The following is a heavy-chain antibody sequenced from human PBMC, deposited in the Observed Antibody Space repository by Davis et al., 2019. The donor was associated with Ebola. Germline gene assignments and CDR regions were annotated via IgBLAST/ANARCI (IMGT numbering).Heavy chain of an antibody. CDR1: GFTFSSHA. CDR2: ISGSGGST. J-gene: IGHJ4*02. CDR3: AKVYHGSSGYPAV. Sequence: GESLKISCAASGFTFSSHAMSWVRQAPGKGLEWVSAISGSGGSTYYADSVKGRFTIPRDNSKNTLYLQMNSLRAEDTAVYYCAKVYHGSSGYPAVWGQGTLVTVSS. V-gene: IGHV3-23*01. D-gene: IGHD3-22*01.